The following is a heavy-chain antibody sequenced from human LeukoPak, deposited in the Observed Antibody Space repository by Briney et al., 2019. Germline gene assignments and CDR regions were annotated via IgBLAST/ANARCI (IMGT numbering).Heavy chain of an antibody. CDR2: ITSSGTTI. CDR3: ARDPDYGDPY. CDR1: GFTFSDHY. V-gene: IGHV3-11*01. J-gene: IGHJ4*02. D-gene: IGHD4-17*01. Sequence: GGSLRLPCVASGFTFSDHYMSWFRLSPGKGLEWVSYITSSGTTIDYADSVKGRFTISRDNAKNSLYLQMNSLRREDTAVYYCARDPDYGDPYWGQGTLVTVSS.